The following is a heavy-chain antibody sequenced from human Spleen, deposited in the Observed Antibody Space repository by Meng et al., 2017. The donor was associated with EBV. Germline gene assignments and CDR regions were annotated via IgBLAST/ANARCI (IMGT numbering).Heavy chain of an antibody. J-gene: IGHJ4*02. V-gene: IGHV4-30-4*01. CDR3: ASGSGENFDF. Sequence: QVQLQAPGPGLVRPSQTPPPACSVSGGSISSGTYYWCRIRQPPGRGLEWIVYIYHNGDTYYSPSLTSRLTTSVDTSKNQFSLKMSSVTAADTAVYFCASGSGENFDFWGQGTLVTVSS. CDR1: GGSISSGTYY. CDR2: IYHNGDT. D-gene: IGHD3-10*01.